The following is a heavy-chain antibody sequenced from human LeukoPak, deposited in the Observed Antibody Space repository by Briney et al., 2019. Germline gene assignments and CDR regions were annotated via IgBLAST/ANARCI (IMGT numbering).Heavy chain of an antibody. J-gene: IGHJ4*02. D-gene: IGHD5-18*01. CDR2: IYYSGST. CDR1: GGSISSFY. CDR3: AREKGNSYGYDY. Sequence: SETLSLTCTVSGGSISSFYWTWIRQPPGKGLEWIGYIYYSGSTNYNPSLKSRVTISVDTSMNQFSLKLSSATAADTAVYYCAREKGNSYGYDYWGQGTLATVSS. V-gene: IGHV4-59*01.